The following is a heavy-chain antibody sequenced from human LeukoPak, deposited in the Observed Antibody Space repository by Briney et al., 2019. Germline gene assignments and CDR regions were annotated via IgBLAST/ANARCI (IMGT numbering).Heavy chain of an antibody. CDR1: GGSIGTSY. Sequence: SETLCLTCSVSGGSIGTSYWSWIRQPPGKGLEWIGYIYYNGATNYNPSLKTRVTISLDTPKNQFSLKLKSVTASDTAVYYCARHYVFVSGGSSFDYWGLGILVTVSS. CDR3: ARHYVFVSGGSSFDY. J-gene: IGHJ4*02. V-gene: IGHV4-59*08. CDR2: IYYNGAT. D-gene: IGHD1-26*01.